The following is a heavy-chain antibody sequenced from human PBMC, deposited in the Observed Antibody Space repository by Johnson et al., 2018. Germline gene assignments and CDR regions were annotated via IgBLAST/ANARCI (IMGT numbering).Heavy chain of an antibody. CDR2: ITGNGIDT. D-gene: IGHD2/OR15-2a*01. Sequence: VQLVESGGGLVQPGGSLRLSCAVSGFTFSSYAMSWLRQAPGKGPEWVSAITGNGIDTYYRDSVKGRFTISRDTSKNTLYLQMNSLGPEDTALYYCAKVGPFTRDPRDYNYYGMDVWGQGTTVTVSS. CDR1: GFTFSSYA. CDR3: AKVGPFTRDPRDYNYYGMDV. J-gene: IGHJ6*02. V-gene: IGHV3-23*04.